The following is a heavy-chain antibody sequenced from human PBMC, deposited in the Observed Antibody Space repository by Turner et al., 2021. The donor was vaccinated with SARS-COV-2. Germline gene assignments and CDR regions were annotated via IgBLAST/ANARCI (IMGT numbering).Heavy chain of an antibody. J-gene: IGHJ6*02. Sequence: QVQLVESGGGLVKPGGSLRLSCAASGFTFSDYYMNWIRQAPGKGLEWVSYISSSSRYTNYADSVKGRFTISRDNAKNSLYLQMSSLRAEDTAVYYCASLLGGPGLYGMDVWGQGTTVTVSS. CDR3: ASLLGGPGLYGMDV. CDR2: ISSSSRYT. D-gene: IGHD3-16*01. V-gene: IGHV3-11*06. CDR1: GFTFSDYY.